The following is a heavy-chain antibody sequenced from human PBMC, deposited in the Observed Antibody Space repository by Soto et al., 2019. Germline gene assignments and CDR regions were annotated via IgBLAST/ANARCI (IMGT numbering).Heavy chain of an antibody. CDR2: IYYSGST. Sequence: SETLSLTCTVSSGSICSSDCVWGWIRQPPGKGLEWIGNIYYSGSTYYNPSLKSRVAMSVDTSNNQFSLKLSSVTAADTAVYYCARVLRDYPFYYYYMDVWGKGTTVTVSS. CDR1: SGSICSSDCV. V-gene: IGHV4-39*01. D-gene: IGHD3-10*01. J-gene: IGHJ6*03. CDR3: ARVLRDYPFYYYYMDV.